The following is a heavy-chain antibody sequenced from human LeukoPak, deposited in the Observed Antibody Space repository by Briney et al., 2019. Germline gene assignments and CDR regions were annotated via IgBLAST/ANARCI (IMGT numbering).Heavy chain of an antibody. D-gene: IGHD4-23*01. CDR1: GFTFSNAW. CDR3: AKPQYGGNSGWFDP. J-gene: IGHJ5*02. V-gene: IGHV3-23*01. Sequence: GGSLRLSCAASGFTFSNAWMSWVRQAPGKGLEWVSAISGSGGSTYYADSVKGRFTISRDNSKNTLYLQMNSLRAEDTAVYYCAKPQYGGNSGWFDPWGQGTLVTVSS. CDR2: ISGSGGST.